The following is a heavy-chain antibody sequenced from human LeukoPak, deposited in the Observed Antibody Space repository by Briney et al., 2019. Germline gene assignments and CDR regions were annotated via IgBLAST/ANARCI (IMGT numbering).Heavy chain of an antibody. CDR3: ARGCRTTRVMIFGVVTTKIYYFDY. V-gene: IGHV1-8*01. D-gene: IGHD3-3*01. CDR2: MNPNSGNT. CDR1: GYTFTSYD. Sequence: ASVKVSCKASGYTFTSYDINWVRQATGQGLEWMGWMNPNSGNTGYAQKFQGRVTMTRNTSISTAYMELSSLRSEDTAVYYCARGCRTTRVMIFGVVTTKIYYFDYWGQGTLVTVSS. J-gene: IGHJ4*02.